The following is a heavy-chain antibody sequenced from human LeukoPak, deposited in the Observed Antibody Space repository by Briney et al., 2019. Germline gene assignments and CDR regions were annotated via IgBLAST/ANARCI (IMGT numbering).Heavy chain of an antibody. CDR1: GYTFTSYY. Sequence: GASVKVSCKASGYTFTSYYMHWVRQAPGQGLDWMGIINPSGGSTSYAQKFQGRVTMTRDMSTSTVYMELSSLRSEDTAVYYCARWRSGYGLDYWGQGTLVTVSS. CDR3: ARWRSGYGLDY. CDR2: INPSGGST. V-gene: IGHV1-46*01. J-gene: IGHJ4*02. D-gene: IGHD5-12*01.